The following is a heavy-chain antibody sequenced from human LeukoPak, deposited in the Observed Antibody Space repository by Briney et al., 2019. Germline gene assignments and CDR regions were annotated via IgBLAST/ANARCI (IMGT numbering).Heavy chain of an antibody. CDR1: GASISSNNW. D-gene: IGHD2-21*01. CDR3: AKNSATPSYYFDY. CDR2: VYHSGST. J-gene: IGHJ4*02. Sequence: PSGTLSLTCAVSGASISSNNWWTWVRQPPGKGLEWIGEVYHSGSTNYNPSLRGRVTISVDTSNNQFSLTLNSVTAADTAVYYCAKNSATPSYYFDYWGQGTLVTVSS. V-gene: IGHV4-4*02.